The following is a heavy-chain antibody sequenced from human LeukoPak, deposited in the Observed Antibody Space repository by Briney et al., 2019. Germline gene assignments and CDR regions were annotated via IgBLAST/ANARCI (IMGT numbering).Heavy chain of an antibody. CDR1: PGSISSSAYY. J-gene: IGHJ6*02. CDR2: IYYSGGT. CDR3: ARGYGSGSSSSYYGMDV. D-gene: IGHD3-10*01. Sequence: SETLSLTCSVSPGSISSSAYYWGWVRQAPGKGLEWIGKIYYSGGTYYNPSLKSRVTISVDTSKNQFSLKLSSVTAADTAVYYCARGYGSGSSSSYYGMDVWGQGTTVTVSS. V-gene: IGHV4-39*07.